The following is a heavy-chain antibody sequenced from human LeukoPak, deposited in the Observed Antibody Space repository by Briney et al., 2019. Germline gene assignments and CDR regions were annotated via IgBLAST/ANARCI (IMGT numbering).Heavy chain of an antibody. CDR3: ARDGTIAARPT. Sequence: PGGSLRLSCAASGFTFSTYWMSWVRQAPGKGLEWVANIKQDGSEKYYVDSLKGRFTISRDNAKNSLYLQMNSLRAGDTAVYYCARDGTIAARPTWGQGTLVTMSS. D-gene: IGHD6-6*01. CDR1: GFTFSTYW. V-gene: IGHV3-7*01. CDR2: IKQDGSEK. J-gene: IGHJ5*02.